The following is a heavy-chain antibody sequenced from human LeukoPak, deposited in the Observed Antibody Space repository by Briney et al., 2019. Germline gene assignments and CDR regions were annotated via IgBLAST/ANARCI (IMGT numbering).Heavy chain of an antibody. Sequence: QPGGSLRLSCAASGFTFSSYGMHWVRQAPGKGLEWVAFIRYDGSNKYYADSVKGRFTISRDNSKNTLYLQMNSLRAEDTAVYYCAKGFGTAMVTSPWFDPWGQGTLVTVSS. V-gene: IGHV3-30*02. J-gene: IGHJ5*02. D-gene: IGHD5-18*01. CDR2: IRYDGSNK. CDR1: GFTFSSYG. CDR3: AKGFGTAMVTSPWFDP.